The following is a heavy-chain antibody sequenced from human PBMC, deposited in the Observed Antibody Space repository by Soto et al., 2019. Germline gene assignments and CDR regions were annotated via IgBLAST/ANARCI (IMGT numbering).Heavy chain of an antibody. CDR1: GFSSSSYA. CDR2: ISSRGTTI. D-gene: IGHD2-15*01. V-gene: IGHV3-48*02. Sequence: DVQLVETGGGLVQPGGSLRLSCAVSGFSSSSYAMNWVRQAPGKGLEWVSFISSRGTTIYYADSVEGRFTISRDNAQNSLYLQMDSLRDEDTAVYYCVRQGFCSGASSNHYFYYYAIDVWGQGTNVIVSS. CDR3: VRQGFCSGASSNHYFYYYAIDV. J-gene: IGHJ6*02.